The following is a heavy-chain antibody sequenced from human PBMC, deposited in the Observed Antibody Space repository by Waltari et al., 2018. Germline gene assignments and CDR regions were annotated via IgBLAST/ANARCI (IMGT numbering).Heavy chain of an antibody. Sequence: QVQLQQWGAGLLKPSETLSLTCAVYGGSFSGYYWSWIRQPPGKGLEWIGEINHSGRANYTPSLKSRVTISVDTSKNQFSLKLSSVTAADTAVYYCARRRYWFDPWGQGTLVTVSS. CDR2: INHSGRA. J-gene: IGHJ5*02. V-gene: IGHV4-34*01. CDR1: GGSFSGYY. CDR3: ARRRYWFDP.